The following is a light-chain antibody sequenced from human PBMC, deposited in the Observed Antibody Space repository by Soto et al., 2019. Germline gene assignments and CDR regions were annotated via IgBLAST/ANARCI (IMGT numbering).Light chain of an antibody. CDR3: QQFNKYPLT. CDR2: DAS. J-gene: IGKJ5*01. Sequence: AIQLTQSPSSLSASVGDTVTITCRASQGIFSALAWYQQRPGKPPKVLISDASTLENGVPSRFSGSGSGTDFTLTISSLQAEDFATYYCQQFNKYPLTFGQGTRLDI. V-gene: IGKV1D-13*01. CDR1: QGIFSA.